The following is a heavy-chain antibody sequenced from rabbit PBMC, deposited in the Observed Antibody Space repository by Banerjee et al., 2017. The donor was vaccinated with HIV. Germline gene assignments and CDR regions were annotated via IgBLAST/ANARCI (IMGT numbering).Heavy chain of an antibody. CDR2: IYTGSSGTT. CDR1: GFSFSNNYW. V-gene: IGHV1S45*01. CDR3: ARDYAYNWNTGYYFNL. J-gene: IGHJ4*01. Sequence: QEQLEESGGGLVQPEGSLTLTCTASGFSFSNNYWISWVRQAPGKGLEWIACIYTGSSGTTYYASWAKGRFTISKTSSTTVTLQMTSLTAADTATYFCARDYAYNWNTGYYFNLWGPGTLVTVS. D-gene: IGHD6-1*01.